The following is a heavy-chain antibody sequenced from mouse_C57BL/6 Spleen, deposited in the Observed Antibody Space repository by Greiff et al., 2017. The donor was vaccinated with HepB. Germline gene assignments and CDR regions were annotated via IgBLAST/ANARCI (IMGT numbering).Heavy chain of an antibody. D-gene: IGHD1-1*01. CDR2: IDPSDSET. V-gene: IGHV1-52*01. J-gene: IGHJ2*01. Sequence: QVQLQQPGAELVRPGSSVKLSCKASGYTFTSYWMHWVKQRPIQGLEWIGNIDPSDSETHYNQKFKDKATLTVDKSSSTAYMQLSSLTSEDSAVYYCARGDYYGSSPYFDYWGQGTTLTVSS. CDR3: ARGDYYGSSPYFDY. CDR1: GYTFTSYW.